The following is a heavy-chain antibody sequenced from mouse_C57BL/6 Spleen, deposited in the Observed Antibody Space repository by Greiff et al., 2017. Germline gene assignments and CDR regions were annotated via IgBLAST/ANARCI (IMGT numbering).Heavy chain of an antibody. CDR1: GYTFTDYE. CDR3: TQGGTRGLFGY. J-gene: IGHJ2*01. CDR2: IDPETGGT. Sequence: QVQLQQSGAELVRPGASVTLSCKASGYTFTDYEMHWVKQTPVHGLEWIGAIDPETGGTAYNQKFKGKAILTADKSSSTAYMELRSLTSEDSAVYYCTQGGTRGLFGYWGQGTTLTVSS. D-gene: IGHD3-1*01. V-gene: IGHV1-15*01.